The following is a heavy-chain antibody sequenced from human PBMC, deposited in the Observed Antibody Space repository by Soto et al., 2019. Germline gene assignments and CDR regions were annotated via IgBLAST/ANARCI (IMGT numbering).Heavy chain of an antibody. Sequence: ASVKVSCKASGYTFTSYGISWVRQAPGQGLEWMGWISAYNGNTNYAQKLQGRVTMTTDTSTSTAYMELRSLRSDDTAVYYCARNPVLRYFDWSLEYWGQGTLVTVSS. J-gene: IGHJ4*02. CDR2: ISAYNGNT. CDR3: ARNPVLRYFDWSLEY. CDR1: GYTFTSYG. V-gene: IGHV1-18*01. D-gene: IGHD3-9*01.